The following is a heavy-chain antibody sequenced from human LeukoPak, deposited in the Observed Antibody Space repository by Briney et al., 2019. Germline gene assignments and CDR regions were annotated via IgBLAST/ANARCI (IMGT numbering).Heavy chain of an antibody. CDR1: GGSISSGGYY. Sequence: PSETLSLTCTVSGGSISSGGYYWGWIRQLPGKGLEWIGSIYYSGSTYYNPSLKSRVTISVDTSKNQFSLKLRSVTAADTAVFYCARRNKAVPGDAFDMWGQGTMVTVSS. CDR3: ARRNKAVPGDAFDM. D-gene: IGHD6-19*01. V-gene: IGHV4-39*01. J-gene: IGHJ3*02. CDR2: IYYSGST.